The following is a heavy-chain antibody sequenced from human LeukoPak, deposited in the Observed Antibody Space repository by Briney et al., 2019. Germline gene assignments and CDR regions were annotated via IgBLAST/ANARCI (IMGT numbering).Heavy chain of an antibody. CDR3: AKDRGMAVASSKVGFDY. CDR1: DFTFSGYA. Sequence: GGSLTLSCAASDFTFSGYAMSWVRQAPATGLQWVSGISAGGGGGDATYYADSVKGRFTIYRDNSKRTLYLQMNSLRPEDTAVYYCAKDRGMAVASSKVGFDYWGPGTLVTVSS. CDR2: ISAGGGGGDAT. V-gene: IGHV3-23*01. D-gene: IGHD6-19*01. J-gene: IGHJ4*02.